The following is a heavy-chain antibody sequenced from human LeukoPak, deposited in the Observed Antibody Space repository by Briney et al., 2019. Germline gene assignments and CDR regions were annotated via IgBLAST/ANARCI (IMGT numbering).Heavy chain of an antibody. J-gene: IGHJ4*02. D-gene: IGHD1-14*01. CDR2: IYSGGST. V-gene: IGHV3-53*01. Sequence: PGGSLRLSCAASGFTVSSNYMSWVRQAPGKGLERVSVIYSGGSTYYADSVKGRFTISRDNSKNTLYLQMDSLRAEDTAVYYCADYRKPQGLDYWGQGTLVIVSS. CDR1: GFTVSSNY. CDR3: ADYRKPQGLDY.